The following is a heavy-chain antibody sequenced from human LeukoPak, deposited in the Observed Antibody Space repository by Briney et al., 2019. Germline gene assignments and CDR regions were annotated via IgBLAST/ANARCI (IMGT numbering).Heavy chain of an antibody. V-gene: IGHV3-23*01. CDR2: VSGSGGTT. J-gene: IGHJ4*02. D-gene: IGHD1-14*01. Sequence: GGSLRLSCAASGLTFSSYAMSWVRQAPGNGLEWVSGVSGSGGTTYYADSVKGRFTISRDNSKNTLYLQMNSLRAEDTAAYYCAKEDRQPHPDPFDYWGQGTLVTVSS. CDR3: AKEDRQPHPDPFDY. CDR1: GLTFSSYA.